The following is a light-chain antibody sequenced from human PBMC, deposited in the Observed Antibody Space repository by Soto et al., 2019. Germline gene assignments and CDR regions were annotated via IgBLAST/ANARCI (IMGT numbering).Light chain of an antibody. CDR1: QSVSSNY. J-gene: IGKJ5*01. CDR3: QQRHMWTIT. CDR2: GAS. V-gene: IGKV3-20*01. Sequence: EIVLTQSPGTMSLSPGERATLSCRASQSVSSNYLAWYQQRSGQAPRVLIYGASSRAAGIPDRFSVTGSGTDCTLTISGLQTEDAAVYDCQQRHMWTITFSQGTRLENK.